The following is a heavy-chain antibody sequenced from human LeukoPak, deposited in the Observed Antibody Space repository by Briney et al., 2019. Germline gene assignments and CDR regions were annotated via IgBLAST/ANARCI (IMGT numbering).Heavy chain of an antibody. D-gene: IGHD1-14*01. CDR2: INHSGST. J-gene: IGHJ5*02. V-gene: IGHV4-34*01. CDR3: AGGTGNRWFDP. Sequence: SETLSLTCAVYGGSFSGYYWSWIRQPPGKGLEWIGEINHSGSTNYNPSLKSRVTISVDTSKNQFSLKLSSVTAADTAVYYCAGGTGNRWFDPWGQGTLVTVSS. CDR1: GGSFSGYY.